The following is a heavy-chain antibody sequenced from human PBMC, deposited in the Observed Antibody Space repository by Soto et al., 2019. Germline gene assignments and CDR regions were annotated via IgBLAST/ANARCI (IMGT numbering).Heavy chain of an antibody. CDR1: GGSFSGYY. Sequence: SETLSLTCAVYGGSFSGYYWSWIRQPPGKGLEWIGEINHSGSTNYNPSLKSRVTISVDTSKNQFSLKLSSVTAADTAVYYCARGGSSSTGYYYGMDVWGQGTTVTVSS. D-gene: IGHD6-13*01. CDR3: ARGGSSSTGYYYGMDV. V-gene: IGHV4-34*01. CDR2: INHSGST. J-gene: IGHJ6*02.